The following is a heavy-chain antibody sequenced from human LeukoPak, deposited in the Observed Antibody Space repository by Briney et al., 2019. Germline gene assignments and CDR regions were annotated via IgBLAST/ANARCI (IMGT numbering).Heavy chain of an antibody. CDR1: GFTFSSYS. D-gene: IGHD7-27*01. CDR2: ISSSSSYI. CDR3: ARDEDGSKLGT. Sequence: GGSLRLSCAASGFTFSSYSMNWVRQAPGKGLEWVSSISSSSSYIYYADSVKGRFTISRDNAKNSLYLQMDSLRAEDTAVYYCARDEDGSKLGTWGQGTTVTVSS. J-gene: IGHJ6*02. V-gene: IGHV3-21*01.